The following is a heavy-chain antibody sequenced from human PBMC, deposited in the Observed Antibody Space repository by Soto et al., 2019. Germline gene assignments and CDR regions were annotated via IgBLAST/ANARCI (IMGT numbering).Heavy chain of an antibody. V-gene: IGHV4-59*01. Sequence: SETMSITCTVSGGSISSYFYIWFRKPPGKGLEWIGSVYYTGTTDYNPSLKSRVTISVDTSKTQFSLNLRSVTAADTAVYYCARDLAAVPRAFDYWGRGTLVTVSS. CDR2: VYYTGTT. J-gene: IGHJ4*02. CDR3: ARDLAAVPRAFDY. CDR1: GGSISSYF. D-gene: IGHD6-13*01.